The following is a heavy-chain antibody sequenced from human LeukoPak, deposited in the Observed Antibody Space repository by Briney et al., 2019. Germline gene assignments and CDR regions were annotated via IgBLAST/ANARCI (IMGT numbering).Heavy chain of an antibody. D-gene: IGHD1-1*01. Sequence: AGGSLGLSCAASGFTFSSHAMCWVRQAPGKGLEWVSSIDISGGSTYYADSVQGRFTISRDNSKNTLYLEMNSLRAEDTALYYCANEVRPNDYWGQGTLVTVSS. V-gene: IGHV3-23*01. CDR3: ANEVRPNDY. CDR1: GFTFSSHA. CDR2: IDISGGST. J-gene: IGHJ4*02.